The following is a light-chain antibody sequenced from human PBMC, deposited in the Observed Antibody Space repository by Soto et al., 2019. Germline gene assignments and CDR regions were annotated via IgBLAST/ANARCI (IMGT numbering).Light chain of an antibody. Sequence: QSALTQPASVSGSPGQSITISCTGTSSDVGGYNYVSWYQQHPGNAPKLMIYDVSNRPSGVSNRFSGSKSGNTASLTISGREAEDEYDYCCSSYRRRSTYVFGTGTTLTVL. CDR2: DVS. V-gene: IGLV2-14*01. CDR3: SSYRRRSTYV. CDR1: SSDVGGYNY. J-gene: IGLJ1*01.